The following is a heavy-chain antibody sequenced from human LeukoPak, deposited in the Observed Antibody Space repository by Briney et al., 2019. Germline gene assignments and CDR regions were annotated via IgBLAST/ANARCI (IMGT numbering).Heavy chain of an antibody. D-gene: IGHD3-10*01. V-gene: IGHV4-38-2*02. J-gene: IGHJ5*02. CDR3: ARRSGSYYRLYNWFDP. Sequence: PSETLSLTCTVSGYSISSGYYWGWIRQPPGKGLEWIGSIYHSGSTYYNPSLKSRVTISVDTSKNQFSLKLSSVTAADTAVYYCARRSGSYYRLYNWFDPWGQGTLVTVSS. CDR2: IYHSGST. CDR1: GYSISSGYY.